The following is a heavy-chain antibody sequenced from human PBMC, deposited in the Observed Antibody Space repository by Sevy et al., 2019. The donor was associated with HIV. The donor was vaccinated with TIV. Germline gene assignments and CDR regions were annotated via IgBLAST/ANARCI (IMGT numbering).Heavy chain of an antibody. Sequence: GGSLRLSCAASEFTFSSYWMTWVRQAPGKGLEWVANIKQDGSKKYYVDSVKGRFTISRDNAKNSVYLQMNSLRAEDTAVYYCAREIAAAGSYWGQGTLVTVSS. D-gene: IGHD6-13*01. CDR2: IKQDGSKK. CDR3: AREIAAAGSY. CDR1: EFTFSSYW. J-gene: IGHJ4*02. V-gene: IGHV3-7*01.